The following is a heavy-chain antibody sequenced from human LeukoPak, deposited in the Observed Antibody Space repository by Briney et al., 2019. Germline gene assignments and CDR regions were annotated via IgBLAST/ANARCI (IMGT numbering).Heavy chain of an antibody. V-gene: IGHV3-23*01. CDR3: ASTNGDYVLGRWFDP. J-gene: IGHJ5*02. Sequence: GGSLRLSCAASGFTFSSYAMSWVRQAPGKGLEWGAAISGSGGSNIYEDSVKGRFNISRDNSKNTLYLQMNSMRAEDTAVYYCASTNGDYVLGRWFDPWGQGTLVTVSS. D-gene: IGHD4-17*01. CDR2: ISGSGGSN. CDR1: GFTFSSYA.